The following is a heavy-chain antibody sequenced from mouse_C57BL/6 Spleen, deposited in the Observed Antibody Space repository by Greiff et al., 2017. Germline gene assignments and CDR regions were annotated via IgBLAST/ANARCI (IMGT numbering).Heavy chain of an antibody. J-gene: IGHJ4*01. V-gene: IGHV5-17*01. CDR2: ISSGSSTI. Sequence: EVKLVESGGGLVKPGGSLKLSCAASGFTFSDYGMHWVRQAPEKGLEWVAYISSGSSTIYYADTVKGRITISRDNAKNTLFLQMTSLRSEDTAMYYCARPLYSTYEVRYAMYYWGQGPSVTVSS. CDR3: ARPLYSTYEVRYAMYY. CDR1: GFTFSDYG. D-gene: IGHD2-5*01.